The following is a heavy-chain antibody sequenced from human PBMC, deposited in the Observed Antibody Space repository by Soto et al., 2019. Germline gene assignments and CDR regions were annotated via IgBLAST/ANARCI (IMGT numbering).Heavy chain of an antibody. Sequence: ASVKVSCKASGYTFTGYYMHWVRQAPGQGLEWMGWINPNSGGTNYAQKFQGRVTMTRDTSISTAYMELSRLRSDDTAVYYCARDVGSGSYSTPATYYYGMDVRGQGTTVTVSS. CDR2: INPNSGGT. V-gene: IGHV1-2*02. CDR1: GYTFTGYY. J-gene: IGHJ6*02. CDR3: ARDVGSGSYSTPATYYYGMDV. D-gene: IGHD3-10*01.